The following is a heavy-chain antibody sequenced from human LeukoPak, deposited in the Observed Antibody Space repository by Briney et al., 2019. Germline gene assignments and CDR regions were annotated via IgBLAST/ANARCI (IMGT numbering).Heavy chain of an antibody. CDR2: ITSAGAT. CDR3: ATRGLSGYYYGMDV. CDR1: GFTVSRNY. J-gene: IGHJ6*02. D-gene: IGHD3/OR15-3a*01. Sequence: GGSLRLSCAASGFTVSRNYMSWARLAPGKGLEWVSIITSAGATHYATSVKGRFTISRDNSKNTVYLQMNSLRAEDTAVYYCATRGLSGYYYGMDVWGQGTTVAVSS. V-gene: IGHV3-66*01.